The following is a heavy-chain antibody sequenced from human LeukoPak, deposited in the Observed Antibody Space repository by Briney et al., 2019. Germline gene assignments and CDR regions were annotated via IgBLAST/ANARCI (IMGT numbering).Heavy chain of an antibody. CDR1: GYTFTSYG. D-gene: IGHD3-3*01. Sequence: GASVKVSCKASGYTFTSYGISWVRQAPGQGLEWMGRIIPILGIANYAQKFQGRVTITADKSMSTAYMELSSLRSEDTAVYYCARASEWSNAYFDYWGQGTLVTVSS. CDR3: ARASEWSNAYFDY. CDR2: IIPILGIA. J-gene: IGHJ4*02. V-gene: IGHV1-69*04.